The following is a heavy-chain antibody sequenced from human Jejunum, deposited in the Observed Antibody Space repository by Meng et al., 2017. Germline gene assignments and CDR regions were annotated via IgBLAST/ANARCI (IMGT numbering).Heavy chain of an antibody. J-gene: IGHJ4*02. CDR2: IKPDGRTT. CDR3: ARDWDWVVWNY. CDR1: GFTFSTYS. D-gene: IGHD3/OR15-3a*01. V-gene: IGHV3-74*01. Sequence: EVQRGGSGGGLVQPGGSLTLSCAASGFTFSTYSMHWVRQAPGKGLVWVSQIKPDGRTTAYADSVKGRFTISRDNAKSTLYLEMNSLGAEDAAVYYCARDWDWVVWNYWGQGTLVTVSS.